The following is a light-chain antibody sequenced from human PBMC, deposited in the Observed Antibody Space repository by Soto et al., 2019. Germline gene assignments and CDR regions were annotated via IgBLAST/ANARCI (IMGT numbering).Light chain of an antibody. V-gene: IGKV1-5*03. CDR3: QHYNSYSEA. CDR1: QTISSW. CDR2: KAS. Sequence: DIKMTQSPATLSASVGDRVTLTCRASQTISSWLDWYQQKPGKAPKLLIYKASTLKRWVPSRFSGSGSGTEFTLTISSLQPDDFATYYCQHYNSYSEAFGQGTKVEIK. J-gene: IGKJ1*01.